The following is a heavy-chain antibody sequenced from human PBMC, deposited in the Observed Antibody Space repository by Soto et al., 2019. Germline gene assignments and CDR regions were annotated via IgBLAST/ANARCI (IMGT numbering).Heavy chain of an antibody. CDR1: GGTFSSYA. CDR3: AREYRYGSGSYSDY. J-gene: IGHJ4*02. Sequence: QVQLVQSGAEVKKPGSSVKVSCKASGGTFSSYAISWVRQAPGQGLEWMGGIIPIFGTANYAQKFQGRVTIXAXEXXSTAYMELSSLRSEDTAVYYCAREYRYGSGSYSDYWGQGTLVTVSS. V-gene: IGHV1-69*12. CDR2: IIPIFGTA. D-gene: IGHD3-10*01.